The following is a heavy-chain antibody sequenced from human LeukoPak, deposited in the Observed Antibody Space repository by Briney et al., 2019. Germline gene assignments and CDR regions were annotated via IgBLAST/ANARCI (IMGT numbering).Heavy chain of an antibody. CDR1: GGSFSGYY. CDR3: ARDQAAIVVTGTLDC. V-gene: IGHV4-34*01. Sequence: SETLSLTCAVYGGSFSGYYWSWIRQPPGKGLEWIGEINHSGSTNYNPSLKTRVTISVDTSKNQFSLKLSSVTAADTAVYYCARDQAAIVVTGTLDCWGQGTLVTVSS. CDR2: INHSGST. J-gene: IGHJ4*02. D-gene: IGHD2-21*02.